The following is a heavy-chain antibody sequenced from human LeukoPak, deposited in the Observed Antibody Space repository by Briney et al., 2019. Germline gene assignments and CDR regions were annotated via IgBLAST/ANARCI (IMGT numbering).Heavy chain of an antibody. D-gene: IGHD3-10*01. Sequence: SETLSLTCTVSGGSISSSSYYWGWIRQPPGKGLEWIGSIYYSGSTYYNPSLQSRVTISVDTSKNQFSLKLSSVTAADTAVYYCARRSVRPNSPFDYWGQGTLVTVSS. V-gene: IGHV4-39*01. CDR2: IYYSGST. CDR3: ARRSVRPNSPFDY. CDR1: GGSISSSSYY. J-gene: IGHJ4*02.